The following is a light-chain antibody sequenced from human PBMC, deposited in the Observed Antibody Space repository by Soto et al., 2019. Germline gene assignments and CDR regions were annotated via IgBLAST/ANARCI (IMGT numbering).Light chain of an antibody. CDR3: FSYTSSGTYV. CDR2: EVS. V-gene: IGLV2-14*01. CDR1: SSDVGNYKY. Sequence: QSVMTQHASVSGSPGQSITISCTGTSSDVGNYKYVSWHQQHPGKAPKLMIYEVSNRPSGVSNRFSGFKSGATASLTISGLQADDETDYYCFSYTSSGTYVFGTGTKVTV. J-gene: IGLJ1*01.